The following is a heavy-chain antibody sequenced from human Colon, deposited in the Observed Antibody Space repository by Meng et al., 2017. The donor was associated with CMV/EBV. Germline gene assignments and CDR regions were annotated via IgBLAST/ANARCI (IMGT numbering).Heavy chain of an antibody. Sequence: GESLKISCVASGFTFRSYAMSWVRQAPGKGLEWVAVIDSGGYTTNYADSVKGRFTISREDSRNTLYLEMSSLRVEDTAKYYCAKDLYEAVVALDVFDIWGQGTVVTVSS. D-gene: IGHD2-2*01. CDR1: GFTFRSYA. CDR3: AKDLYEAVVALDVFDI. CDR2: IDSGGYTT. J-gene: IGHJ3*02. V-gene: IGHV3-23*03.